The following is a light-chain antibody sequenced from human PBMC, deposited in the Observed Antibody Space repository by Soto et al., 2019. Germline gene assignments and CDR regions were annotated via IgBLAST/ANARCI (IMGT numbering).Light chain of an antibody. J-gene: IGKJ4*01. V-gene: IGKV1-39*01. CDR1: QSISTY. Sequence: DIQMTQSPSSLSASAGDRVTITCRASQSISTYLNWYQQKPGKAPKVLIYAASTLQRGVPSRFRGSGSGTDFTLTISSLQPEDFATYYCQQSFDTPSFGGGTKVQIK. CDR2: AAS. CDR3: QQSFDTPS.